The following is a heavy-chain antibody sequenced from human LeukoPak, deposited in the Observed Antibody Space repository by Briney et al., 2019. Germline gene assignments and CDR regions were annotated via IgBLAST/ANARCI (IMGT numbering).Heavy chain of an antibody. CDR1: GFTFSSYG. J-gene: IGHJ4*02. CDR3: ARGGSITMVRGVIAY. CDR2: IWYDGSNK. V-gene: IGHV3-33*01. Sequence: GGSLRLSCAASGFTFSSYGMHWVRQAPGKGLEWVAVIWYDGSNKYYADSVKGRFTISRDNSKNTLYLQMNSLGAEDTAVYYCARGGSITMVRGVIAYWGQGTLVTVSS. D-gene: IGHD3-10*01.